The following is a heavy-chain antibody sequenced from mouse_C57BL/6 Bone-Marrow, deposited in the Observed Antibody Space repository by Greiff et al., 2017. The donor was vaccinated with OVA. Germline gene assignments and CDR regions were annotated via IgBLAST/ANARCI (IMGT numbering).Heavy chain of an antibody. J-gene: IGHJ2*01. D-gene: IGHD4-1*01. CDR1: GYTFTSYW. CDR2: IYPSDSET. Sequence: QVQLQQPGAELVRPGSSVKLSCTASGYTFTSYWMDWVKQRPGQGLEWIGNIYPSDSETHYTQKFKDKATLTVDKSSSTAYMQLSSLTSADSAVYYCARVTGRYFDYWGQGTPLTVSS. CDR3: ARVTGRYFDY. V-gene: IGHV1-61*01.